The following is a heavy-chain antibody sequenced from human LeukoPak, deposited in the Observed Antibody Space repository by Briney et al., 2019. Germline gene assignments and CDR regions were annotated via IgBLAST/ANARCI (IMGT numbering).Heavy chain of an antibody. CDR3: ARDSSASSWTGWFDP. J-gene: IGHJ5*02. V-gene: IGHV3-64*01. CDR1: GFTFSSYA. CDR2: ISSNGGST. D-gene: IGHD2-2*01. Sequence: GRSLRLSCAASGFTFSSYAMHWVRQAPGKGLEYVSAISSNGGSTYYANSVKGRFTISRDNSKNTLYLQMGSLRAEDMAVYYCARDSSASSWTGWFDPWGQGTLVTVSS.